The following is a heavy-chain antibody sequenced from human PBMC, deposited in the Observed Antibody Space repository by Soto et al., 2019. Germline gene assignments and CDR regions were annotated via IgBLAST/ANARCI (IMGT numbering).Heavy chain of an antibody. CDR2: ISGSGGST. CDR3: ASVGWDFDWLLYGDY. Sequence: GGSLRLSCAASGFTFSSYAMSWVRQAPGKGLEWVSAISGSGGSTYYADSVKGRFTISRDNSKNTLYLQMNSLRAEDTAVYYCASVGWDFDWLLYGDYWGQGTLVTVSS. V-gene: IGHV3-23*01. CDR1: GFTFSSYA. J-gene: IGHJ4*02. D-gene: IGHD3-9*01.